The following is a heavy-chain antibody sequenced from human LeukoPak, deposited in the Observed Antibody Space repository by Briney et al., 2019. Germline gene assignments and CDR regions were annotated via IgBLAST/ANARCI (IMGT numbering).Heavy chain of an antibody. CDR2: INPNTGGT. CDR3: ARRGGDYDSSGYVSWFDP. CDR1: GYTFTGHY. D-gene: IGHD3-22*01. J-gene: IGHJ5*02. Sequence: ASVKVSCKTSGYTFTGHYLHWVRQAPGQGLEWVGWINPNTGGTNFAQKFQGRVTMTRDTSISTAYMELSRLRSDDTAVYYCARRGGDYDSSGYVSWFDPWGQGTPVIVFS. V-gene: IGHV1-2*02.